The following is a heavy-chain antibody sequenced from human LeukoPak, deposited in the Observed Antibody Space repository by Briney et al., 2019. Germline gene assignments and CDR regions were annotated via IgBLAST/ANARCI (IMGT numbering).Heavy chain of an antibody. D-gene: IGHD4-23*01. CDR3: ARLHYGGNYGYYYYYMDV. J-gene: IGHJ6*03. Sequence: SETLSLTCTVAGGSISSSSYYWVWIRQPPGKGLEWIGRIYYSGSTYYNPSLKSRVTISVDTSKNQFSLKLSSVTAADTAVYYCARLHYGGNYGYYYYYMDVWGKGTTVTISS. CDR2: IYYSGST. V-gene: IGHV4-39*01. CDR1: GGSISSSSYY.